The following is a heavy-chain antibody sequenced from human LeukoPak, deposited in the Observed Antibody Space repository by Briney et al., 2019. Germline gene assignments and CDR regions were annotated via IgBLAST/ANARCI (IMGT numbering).Heavy chain of an antibody. D-gene: IGHD1/OR15-1a*01. CDR3: ARDKGTEGTYYYYYMDV. CDR2: ISAHSGNT. V-gene: IGHV1-18*01. Sequence: ASVKVSCKASGYTFSSYGISWVRQAPGQGLEWMGWISAHSGNTNYEEKLQGRVTMTTDTSTSTAYMELRSLKSNDTAVYYCARDKGTEGTYYYYYMDVWGKGTTVTVSS. CDR1: GYTFSSYG. J-gene: IGHJ6*03.